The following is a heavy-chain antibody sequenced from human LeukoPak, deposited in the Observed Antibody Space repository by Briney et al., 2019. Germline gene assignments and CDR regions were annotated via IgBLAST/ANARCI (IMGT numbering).Heavy chain of an antibody. J-gene: IGHJ4*02. CDR1: GGAISSSTHY. CDR3: VRQTYGSGSYYNLDC. D-gene: IGHD3-10*01. CDR2: IYYSGGT. Sequence: SETLSLTCTVSGGAISSSTHYWGWIRQSPGKGLEWIGTIYYSGGTYYNPSLKSRATISVDTSKNQFSLKLGSVTAADTAVYYCVRQTYGSGSYYNLDCWGQGTLVTVSS. V-gene: IGHV4-39*01.